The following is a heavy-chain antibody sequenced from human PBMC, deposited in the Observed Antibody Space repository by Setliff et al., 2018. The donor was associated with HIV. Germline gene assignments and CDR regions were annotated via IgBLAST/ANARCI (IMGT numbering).Heavy chain of an antibody. V-gene: IGHV4-34*01. Sequence: ETLSPTCAVTGESFSVYYWSWIRHPPGKGLDWIGEINQSVGINYNPSLKIRVTISIDTFKNQFSMKLYSVTAADTAVYYCATASGYDLSMGAFDIWGQGTMGT. J-gene: IGHJ3*02. CDR2: INQSVGI. D-gene: IGHD5-12*01. CDR3: ATASGYDLSMGAFDI. CDR1: GESFSVYY.